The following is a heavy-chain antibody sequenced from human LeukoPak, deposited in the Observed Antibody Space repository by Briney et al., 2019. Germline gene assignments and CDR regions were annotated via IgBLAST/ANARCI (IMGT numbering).Heavy chain of an antibody. D-gene: IGHD3-10*01. Sequence: GASVKVSCKASGYTFTSYGISWVRQAPGQGLEWMGWISAYNGNTNYAQKLQGRVTMTTDTSTSTAYMELRSLRSDDTAVYYCARDALQLLWFGESCFDYWGQGTLVTVSS. CDR2: ISAYNGNT. V-gene: IGHV1-18*01. CDR3: ARDALQLLWFGESCFDY. CDR1: GYTFTSYG. J-gene: IGHJ4*02.